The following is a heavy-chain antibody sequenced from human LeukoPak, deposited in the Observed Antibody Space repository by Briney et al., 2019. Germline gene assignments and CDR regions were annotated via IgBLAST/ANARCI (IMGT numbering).Heavy chain of an antibody. CDR1: GYTFINYW. V-gene: IGHV5-51*01. J-gene: IGHJ2*01. CDR3: ARPAGPSVWYFDL. CDR2: IYPSDSDT. Sequence: GESLKISCKGSGYTFINYWIAWVRQMPGKGLEWMGIIYPSDSDTRYSPSFQGQVTISVDKSINTAYLQWSGLKASDTAMYYCARPAGPSVWYFDLWGRGTLVTVSS.